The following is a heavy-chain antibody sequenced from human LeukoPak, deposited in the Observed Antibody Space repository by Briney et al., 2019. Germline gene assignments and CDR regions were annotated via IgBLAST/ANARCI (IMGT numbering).Heavy chain of an antibody. V-gene: IGHV1-2*02. J-gene: IGHJ5*02. CDR3: AREGRITMVRRVIGGPDWFDT. Sequence: HGASVTVSCKASGYTFTGYYMHWLRQAPGQGLEWMGWINPNWGGTNYAQRFQDRVTLPRDTSISTAYMELSRLRSDETAVYYCAREGRITMVRRVIGGPDWFDTWGQGTLVTVSS. CDR1: GYTFTGYY. CDR2: INPNWGGT. D-gene: IGHD3-10*01.